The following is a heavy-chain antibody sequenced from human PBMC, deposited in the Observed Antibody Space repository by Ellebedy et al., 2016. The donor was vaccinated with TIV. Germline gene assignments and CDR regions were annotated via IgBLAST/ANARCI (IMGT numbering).Heavy chain of an antibody. D-gene: IGHD3-9*01. CDR3: VRHDAVPYFARGFDP. J-gene: IGHJ5*02. Sequence: MPSETLSLTCTVSGGPINDYFCSWIRPRPGKGLQWVGYIHYTGTSTSYNPSLKSRVSISVDSSKNQFSLKLSSVTAADSAVYYCVRHDAVPYFARGFDPWGQGTLVTVSS. CDR2: IHYTGTST. CDR1: GGPINDYF. V-gene: IGHV4-59*08.